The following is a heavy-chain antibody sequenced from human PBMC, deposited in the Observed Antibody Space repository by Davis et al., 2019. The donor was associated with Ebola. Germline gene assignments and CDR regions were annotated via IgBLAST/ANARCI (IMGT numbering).Heavy chain of an antibody. V-gene: IGHV4-39*07. CDR1: GFTVSSNY. D-gene: IGHD3-22*01. J-gene: IGHJ4*02. Sequence: ESLKISCAASGFTVSSNYLSWVRQPPGTGLEWIGSIYYSGHTYYNPSLKSRVTISVDTSKNQFSLKLSSVIAADTAVYYCARMGLSSGYYFFDYWGQGTLVTVSS. CDR2: IYYSGHT. CDR3: ARMGLSSGYYFFDY.